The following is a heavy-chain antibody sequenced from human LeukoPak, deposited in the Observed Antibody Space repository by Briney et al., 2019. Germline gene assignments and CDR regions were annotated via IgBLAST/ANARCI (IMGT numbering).Heavy chain of an antibody. J-gene: IGHJ4*02. CDR1: GFTFSTYV. CDR2: ISSNGDNT. Sequence: GGSLRLSCSVPGFTFSTYVMHWVRQAPGKGLEYVSAISSNGDNTYYADSVKGRFTISRDNSKNTLYLQMSSLRADDTAVYYCVRGTGYWGQGTLVAVSS. V-gene: IGHV3-64D*06. CDR3: VRGTGY.